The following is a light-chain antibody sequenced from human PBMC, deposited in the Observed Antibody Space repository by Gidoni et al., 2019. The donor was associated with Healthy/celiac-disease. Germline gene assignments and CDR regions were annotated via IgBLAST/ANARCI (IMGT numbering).Light chain of an antibody. V-gene: IGKV1-39*01. CDR1: QGISSY. J-gene: IGKJ2*01. Sequence: DIQMTQAPSSLSASVGDRVTITCRARQGISSYLNWYQPKPGQAPKLLIYAASSLQSGVPSRFRGSGSVTDFTLTISSLQPEDFATYYCQQSYSTPSTFXQXTKLXIK. CDR3: QQSYSTPST. CDR2: AAS.